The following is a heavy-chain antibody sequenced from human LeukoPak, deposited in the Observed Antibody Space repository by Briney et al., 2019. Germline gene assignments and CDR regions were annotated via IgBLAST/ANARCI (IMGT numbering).Heavy chain of an antibody. V-gene: IGHV3-74*01. D-gene: IGHD1-26*01. CDR2: INKDGRNT. CDR1: GFTFSSHW. J-gene: IGHJ4*02. CDR3: ARDLHWGASDY. Sequence: GGSLRLSCAASGFTFSSHWMHWVRQVPGKGLVWVSRINKDGRNTFYADSVKGRFTISRDNAKNTLYLQMNSLGVEGTAVYYCARDLHWGASDYWGQGTLVTVSS.